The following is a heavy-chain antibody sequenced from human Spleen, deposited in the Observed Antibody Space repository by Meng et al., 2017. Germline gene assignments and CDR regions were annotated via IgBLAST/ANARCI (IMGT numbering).Heavy chain of an antibody. Sequence: QLVQSGGDVKKPGASVKVSCKASGYTFSTYTINWVRQAHGRGLEWMGWISTNTGTPTYTQGFTGRFVFSLDTSVSTAYLQISSLKAEDTAVYYCARGGNFDPWGQGTLVTVSS. CDR2: ISTNTGTP. CDR1: GYTFSTYT. J-gene: IGHJ5*02. CDR3: ARGGNFDP. V-gene: IGHV7-4-1*02. D-gene: IGHD2/OR15-2a*01.